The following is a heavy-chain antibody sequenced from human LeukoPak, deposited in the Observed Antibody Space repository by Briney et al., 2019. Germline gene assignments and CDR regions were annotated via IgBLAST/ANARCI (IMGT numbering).Heavy chain of an antibody. J-gene: IGHJ4*02. CDR3: AREATYYYGSGSFDY. CDR1: GGTFSSYA. CDR2: ILPILGTT. D-gene: IGHD3-10*01. Sequence: SVKVSCKASGGTFSSYAFSWVRQAPGQGLEWMGGILPILGTTNYSQHFQGRVTITADESTSTAYMELTSLRSGDTAVYYCAREATYYYGSGSFDYWGQGTLVTVSS. V-gene: IGHV1-69*13.